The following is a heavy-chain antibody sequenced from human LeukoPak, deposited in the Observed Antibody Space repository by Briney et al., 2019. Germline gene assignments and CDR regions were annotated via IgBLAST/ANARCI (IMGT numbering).Heavy chain of an antibody. Sequence: GGSLRLSCAASGFTFSSYSMNWVRQAPGKGLEWVSAISGSGGSTYYADSVKGRFTISRDNSKNTLYLQMNSLRAEDTAVYYCAKQNPRQSSSWYSYYYYYGMDVWGQGTTVTVSS. D-gene: IGHD6-13*01. J-gene: IGHJ6*02. V-gene: IGHV3-23*01. CDR2: ISGSGGST. CDR3: AKQNPRQSSSWYSYYYYYGMDV. CDR1: GFTFSSYS.